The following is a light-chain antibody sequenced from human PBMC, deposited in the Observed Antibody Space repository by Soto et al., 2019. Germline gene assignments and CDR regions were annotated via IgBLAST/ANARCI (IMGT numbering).Light chain of an antibody. J-gene: IGLJ2*01. V-gene: IGLV1-40*01. Sequence: QSVLTQPPSVSGAPGQRVTISCNGSSSNIGAGYDIHWYQQLPGAAPKLLISGNSNRPSGVPDRFSGSKSGTSASLAIAGLQAEDEADYYCQSYDTSLSGSVFGGGTKLTVL. CDR1: SSNIGAGYD. CDR3: QSYDTSLSGSV. CDR2: GNS.